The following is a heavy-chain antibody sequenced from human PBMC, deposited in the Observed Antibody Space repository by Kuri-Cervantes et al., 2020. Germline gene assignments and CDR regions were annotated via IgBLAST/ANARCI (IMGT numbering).Heavy chain of an antibody. Sequence: GGSLRLSCAASGFTFSSYGMHWVRQAPGKGLEWVSAISGSGGSTYYADSVKGRFTISRDNSKNTQYLQMNSLRAEDTAVYYCAIIWFGELEIMDVWGQGTTVTVSS. CDR3: AIIWFGELEIMDV. V-gene: IGHV3-23*01. D-gene: IGHD3-10*01. J-gene: IGHJ6*02. CDR2: ISGSGGST. CDR1: GFTFSSYG.